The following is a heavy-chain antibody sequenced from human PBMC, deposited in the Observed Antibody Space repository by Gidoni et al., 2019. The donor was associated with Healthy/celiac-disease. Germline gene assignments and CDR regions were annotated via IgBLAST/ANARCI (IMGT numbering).Heavy chain of an antibody. D-gene: IGHD3-10*01. CDR2: IIPIFGTA. CDR3: ARGRFGESSPLWLDY. V-gene: IGHV1-69*01. Sequence: QVQLVQSGAEVKKPGSSVKVSCKASGGTVSSYAISWVRQAPEQGLEWMGGIIPIFGTADYAQKFQGRVTSTADESTSTVYMELSSLRAEDTAVYYCARGRFGESSPLWLDYWGQGTLVTVSS. J-gene: IGHJ4*02. CDR1: GGTVSSYA.